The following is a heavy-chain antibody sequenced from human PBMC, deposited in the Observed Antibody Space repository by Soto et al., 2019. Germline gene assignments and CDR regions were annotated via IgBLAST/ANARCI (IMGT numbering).Heavy chain of an antibody. CDR3: AKGLRGYSYVFDY. CDR1: GFTFSSYA. V-gene: IGHV3-23*01. Sequence: GGSLRLSCAASGFTFSSYAMSWVRQAPGKGLEWVAAISGSGGSTYYADSVKGRFTISRDNSKNTLYLQMNSLRAEDTAVYYCAKGLRGYSYVFDYWGQGTLVTVSS. J-gene: IGHJ4*02. CDR2: ISGSGGST. D-gene: IGHD5-18*01.